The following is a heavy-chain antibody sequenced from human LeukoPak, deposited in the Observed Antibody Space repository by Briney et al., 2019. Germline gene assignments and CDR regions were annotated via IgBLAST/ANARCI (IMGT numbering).Heavy chain of an antibody. D-gene: IGHD1-26*01. J-gene: IGHJ6*03. CDR2: IYSGGST. V-gene: IGHV3-66*01. CDR1: GFTFSTYA. Sequence: GGSLRLSCAASGFTFSTYAMSWVRQIPGKGLEWVSVIYSGGSTYYADSVKGRFTISRDNSKNTLYLQMNSLRAEDTAVYYCAKVAEVGATGYYYYMDVWGKGTTVTISS. CDR3: AKVAEVGATGYYYYMDV.